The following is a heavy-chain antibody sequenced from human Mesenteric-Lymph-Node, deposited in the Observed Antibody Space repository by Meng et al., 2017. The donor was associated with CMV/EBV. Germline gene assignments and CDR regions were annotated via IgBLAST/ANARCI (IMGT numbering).Heavy chain of an antibody. Sequence: GESLKISCAASGFTFSSYSMNWVRQAPGKGLEWVSSISSSSSYIYYADSVKGRFTISRDNAKNSPYLQMNSLRAEDTAVYYCATLPFDSYGYGGMDVWGQGTTVTVSS. CDR2: ISSSSSYI. CDR1: GFTFSSYS. D-gene: IGHD5-18*01. CDR3: ATLPFDSYGYGGMDV. J-gene: IGHJ6*02. V-gene: IGHV3-21*01.